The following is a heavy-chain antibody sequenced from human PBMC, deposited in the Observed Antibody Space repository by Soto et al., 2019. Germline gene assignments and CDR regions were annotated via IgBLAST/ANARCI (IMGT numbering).Heavy chain of an antibody. CDR2: IIPIFGTA. V-gene: IGHV1-69*13. Sequence: SVKVSCKASGGTFIRYAISWVRQAPGQGLEWMGGIIPIFGTANYAQKFQGRVTITADESTSTAYMELSSLRSEDTAVYYCARDLQDYYGSGSYLTFDIWGQGTMVTVSS. CDR1: GGTFIRYA. J-gene: IGHJ3*02. D-gene: IGHD3-10*01. CDR3: ARDLQDYYGSGSYLTFDI.